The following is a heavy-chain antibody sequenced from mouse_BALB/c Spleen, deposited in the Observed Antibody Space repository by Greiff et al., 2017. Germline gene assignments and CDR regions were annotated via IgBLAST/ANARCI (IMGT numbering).Heavy chain of an antibody. V-gene: IGHV6-6*02. Sequence: EVQLVESGGGLVQPGGSMKLSCVASGFTFSNYWMNWVRQSPEKGLEWVAEIRLKSNNYATHYAESVKGRFTISRDDSKSSVYLQMNNLRAEDTGIYYCTRTYFDVWGAGTTVTVSS. CDR1: GFTFSNYW. CDR2: IRLKSNNYAT. CDR3: TRTYFDV. J-gene: IGHJ1*01.